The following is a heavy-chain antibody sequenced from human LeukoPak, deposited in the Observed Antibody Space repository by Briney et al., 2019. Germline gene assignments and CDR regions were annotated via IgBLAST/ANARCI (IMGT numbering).Heavy chain of an antibody. D-gene: IGHD1-7*01. CDR2: IIPIFGTA. Sequence: GASVKVSCKASGGTFSSYANSWVRQAPGQGLEWMGGIIPIFGTANYAQKFQGRVTITTDESTSTAYMELSSLRSEDTAVYYCARVMSLTGTTPAFDIWGQGTMVTVSS. CDR3: ARVMSLTGTTPAFDI. V-gene: IGHV1-69*05. CDR1: GGTFSSYA. J-gene: IGHJ3*02.